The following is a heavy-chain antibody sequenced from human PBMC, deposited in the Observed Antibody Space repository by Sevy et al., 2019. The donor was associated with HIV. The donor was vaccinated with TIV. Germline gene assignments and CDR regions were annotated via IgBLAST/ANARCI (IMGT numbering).Heavy chain of an antibody. V-gene: IGHV4-59*01. CDR1: GGSISSYY. CDR3: ARRGYYHGSGSYQDYYYYYMDV. CDR2: IYYSGST. Sequence: SETLSLTCTVSGGSISSYYWSWIRQPPGKGLEWIGYIYYSGSTNYNPSLKSRVTISVDTSKNQFSLKLSSVTAADTAVYYCARRGYYHGSGSYQDYYYYYMDVWGKGTTVTVSS. J-gene: IGHJ6*03. D-gene: IGHD3-10*01.